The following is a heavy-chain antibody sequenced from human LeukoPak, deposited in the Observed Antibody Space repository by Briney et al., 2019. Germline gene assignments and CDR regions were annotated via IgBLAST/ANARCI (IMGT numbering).Heavy chain of an antibody. V-gene: IGHV4-34*01. J-gene: IGHJ4*02. CDR2: INHSGST. CDR3: ARDLRDGYNYYFDF. CDR1: GFTFSSYW. Sequence: GSLRLSCAASGFTFSSYWMSWVRQPPGKGLEWIGEINHSGSTNYNPSLKSRVTISVDTSKNQFSLRLTSVTAADTAVYYCARDLRDGYNYYFDFWGQGTLVTVSS. D-gene: IGHD5-24*01.